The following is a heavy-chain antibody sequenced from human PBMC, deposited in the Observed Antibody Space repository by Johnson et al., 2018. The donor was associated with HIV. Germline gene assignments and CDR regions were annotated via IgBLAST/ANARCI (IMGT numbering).Heavy chain of an antibody. Sequence: EVQLLESGGGVVRPGGSLRLSCEGSGFSFDDYGMSWVRQAPGKGLEWISGVNWNGVSTNYVDSVKGRFSISRDNVKNSLYLQMDSLRDEDTAFYYCARDPSTQDARLIGDFGAFDIWGQGTMVIVSS. CDR3: ARDPSTQDARLIGDFGAFDI. J-gene: IGHJ3*02. CDR2: VNWNGVST. V-gene: IGHV3-20*04. D-gene: IGHD7-27*01. CDR1: GFSFDDYG.